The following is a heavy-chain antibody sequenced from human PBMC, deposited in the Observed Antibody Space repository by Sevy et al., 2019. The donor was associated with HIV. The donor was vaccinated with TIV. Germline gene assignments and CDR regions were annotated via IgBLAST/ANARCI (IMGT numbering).Heavy chain of an antibody. J-gene: IGHJ6*02. CDR1: GGSVSSSSYY. CDR2: ISDTGTT. Sequence: SETLSLTCTVSGGSVSSSSYYWTWIRQAPGKGLECIGYISDTGTTNYNPSLKSRVTISVDTSKNQFSLKLSSVTAADTAMYYCARMGGLTDYGMDVWGQGTTVTVSS. CDR3: ARMGGLTDYGMDV. V-gene: IGHV4-61*01. D-gene: IGHD1-26*01.